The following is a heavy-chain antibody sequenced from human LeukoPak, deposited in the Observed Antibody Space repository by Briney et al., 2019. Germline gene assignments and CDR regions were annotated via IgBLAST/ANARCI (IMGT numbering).Heavy chain of an antibody. CDR2: IYTSGST. V-gene: IGHV4-61*02. D-gene: IGHD3-3*01. Sequence: SETLSLTCTVSGGSISSGSYYWSWIRQPAGKGLEWIGRIYTSGSTNYNPSLKSRVTISVDTSKNQFSLKLSSVTAADTAVYYCARGFRITIFGVVVPYAFDIWGQGTMVTVSS. J-gene: IGHJ3*02. CDR1: GGSISSGSYY. CDR3: ARGFRITIFGVVVPYAFDI.